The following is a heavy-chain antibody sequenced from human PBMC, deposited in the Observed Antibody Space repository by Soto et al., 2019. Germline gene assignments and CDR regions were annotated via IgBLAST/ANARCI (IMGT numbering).Heavy chain of an antibody. CDR3: SRFIMVGGWFDPNYYHGMDV. D-gene: IGHD6-19*01. CDR2: ISGYNGNT. V-gene: IGHV1-18*01. CDR1: GYTFSNYG. Sequence: ASLKVSCKTSGYTFSNYGINWVRQAPGQGLEWMGWISGYNGNTNYAQTVQGRVTMTTDTSTGTVYMELRSLKSDDTAIYYCSRFIMVGGWFDPNYYHGMDVWGQGTTVTVSS. J-gene: IGHJ6*02.